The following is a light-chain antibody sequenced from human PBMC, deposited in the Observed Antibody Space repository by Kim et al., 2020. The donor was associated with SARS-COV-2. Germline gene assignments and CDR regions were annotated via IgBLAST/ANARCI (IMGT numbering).Light chain of an antibody. Sequence: AIQLTQSPSSLSASVGDRVTITCRASQGISSALAWYQQKPGKAPKLLIYDASSLESGVPSRFSGSGSGTDFTLTISSLQPEDFATYYCHQFNNYPPYTFGQGTKLEI. CDR2: DAS. CDR3: HQFNNYPPYT. J-gene: IGKJ2*01. CDR1: QGISSA. V-gene: IGKV1D-13*01.